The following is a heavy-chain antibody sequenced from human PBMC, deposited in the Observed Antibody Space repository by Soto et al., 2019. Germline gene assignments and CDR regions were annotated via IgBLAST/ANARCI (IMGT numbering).Heavy chain of an antibody. J-gene: IGHJ5*02. V-gene: IGHV3-23*01. Sequence: GGSLRLSCAASGFTFSSYAMSWVRQAPGKGLEWVSAISGSGGSTYYADSVKGRFTISRDNSKNTLYLQMSSLRSEDTAVYYCARSGYDINYDGADGWFAPWGQGTLVTVSS. CDR2: ISGSGGST. D-gene: IGHD5-12*01. CDR3: ARSGYDINYDGADGWFAP. CDR1: GFTFSSYA.